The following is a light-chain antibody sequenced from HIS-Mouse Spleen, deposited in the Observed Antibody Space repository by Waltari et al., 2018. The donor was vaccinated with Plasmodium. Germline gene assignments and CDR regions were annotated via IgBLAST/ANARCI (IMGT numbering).Light chain of an antibody. Sequence: SYVLTQPPSVSVAPGKTARITCGGNNIGSKSVQGYQQKPSQAPGLVVYDDSDRPSGIPERFSGSNSGNTATLTISRVEAGDEADYYCQVWDSSSDHVVFGGGTKLTVL. J-gene: IGLJ2*01. V-gene: IGLV3-21*03. CDR1: NIGSKS. CDR2: DDS. CDR3: QVWDSSSDHVV.